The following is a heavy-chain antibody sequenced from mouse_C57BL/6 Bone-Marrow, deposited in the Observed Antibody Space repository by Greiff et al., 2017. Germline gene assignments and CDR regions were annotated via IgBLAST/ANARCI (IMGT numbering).Heavy chain of an antibody. CDR3: VRHLYYGNWGFAY. V-gene: IGHV10-1*01. CDR2: IRSKSNNYAT. CDR1: GFSFNTYA. D-gene: IGHD2-1*01. Sequence: EVKLMESGGGLVQPKRSLKLSCAASGFSFNTYAMNWVRQAPGKGLEWVARIRSKSNNYATYYADSVKDRFTISRDDSESMLYLQMNNLKTEDTAMYYCVRHLYYGNWGFAYWGQGTLVTVSA. J-gene: IGHJ3*01.